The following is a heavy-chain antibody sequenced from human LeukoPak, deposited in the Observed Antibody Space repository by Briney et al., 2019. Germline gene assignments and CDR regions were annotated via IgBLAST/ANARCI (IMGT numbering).Heavy chain of an antibody. J-gene: IGHJ4*02. D-gene: IGHD6-19*01. CDR1: GCTFSSYA. V-gene: IGHV3-23*01. Sequence: GGALRLSCAASGCTFSSYAMSWVRQAPGKGLEWVSAISGSGGSTYYADSVKGRFTISRDNSKNTLYLQMNSLRAEDTAVYYCAKDLGSGWYYPFDYWGQGTLVTVSS. CDR3: AKDLGSGWYYPFDY. CDR2: ISGSGGST.